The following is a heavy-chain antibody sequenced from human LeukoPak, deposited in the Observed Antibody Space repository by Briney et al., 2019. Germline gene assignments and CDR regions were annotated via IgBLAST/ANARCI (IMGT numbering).Heavy chain of an antibody. Sequence: ASVKVSCKASGYTFTSYGISWVRQAPGQELEWMGWISAYNGNTNYAQKLQGRVTMTTDTSTSTAYMELRSLRSDDTAVYYCARVPEPPPYDFWSGYYPNYWFDPWGQGTLVTVSS. CDR1: GYTFTSYG. J-gene: IGHJ5*02. CDR2: ISAYNGNT. CDR3: ARVPEPPPYDFWSGYYPNYWFDP. V-gene: IGHV1-18*01. D-gene: IGHD3-3*01.